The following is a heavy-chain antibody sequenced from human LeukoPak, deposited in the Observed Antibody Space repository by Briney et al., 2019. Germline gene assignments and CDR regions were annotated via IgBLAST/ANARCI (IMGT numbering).Heavy chain of an antibody. CDR3: ARGFGYFDWLPQYYFDY. CDR1: GGSFSGYY. V-gene: IGHV4-34*01. J-gene: IGHJ4*02. Sequence: PSETLSLTCAVYGGSFSGYYWTWIRQPPGKGLEWIGSIYYSGSTYYNPSLKSRVTISVDTSKNQFSLKLSSVTAADTAVYYCARGFGYFDWLPQYYFDYWGQGTLVTVSS. CDR2: IYYSGST. D-gene: IGHD3-9*01.